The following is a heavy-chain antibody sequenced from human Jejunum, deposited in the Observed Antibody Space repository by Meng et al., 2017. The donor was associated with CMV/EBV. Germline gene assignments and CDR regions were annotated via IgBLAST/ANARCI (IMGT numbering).Heavy chain of an antibody. Sequence: SMNWVRKAPGKGLEWVSSISSSSSYIYYADSVKGRFTISRDNAKNSLYLQMNSLRAEDTAVYYCARLSGGYCSSTSCYYYYGMDVWGQGTTVTVSS. CDR2: ISSSSSYI. J-gene: IGHJ6*02. CDR1: S. CDR3: ARLSGGYCSSTSCYYYYGMDV. V-gene: IGHV3-21*01. D-gene: IGHD2-2*01.